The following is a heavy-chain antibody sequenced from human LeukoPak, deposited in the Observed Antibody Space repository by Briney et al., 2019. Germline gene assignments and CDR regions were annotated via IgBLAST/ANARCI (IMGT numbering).Heavy chain of an antibody. D-gene: IGHD5-12*01. J-gene: IGHJ4*02. CDR1: GFTFSTYS. V-gene: IGHV3-48*02. CDR3: ARYQQTGYESDY. CDR2: ISSGSGAI. Sequence: GGSLRLSCAASGFTFSTYSMNWVRQAPGKGLEWVSYISSGSGAIYYADSVKGRFTISRDNAKNSLYLQMNSLRDEDAAVYYCARYQQTGYESDYWGQGTLVTVSS.